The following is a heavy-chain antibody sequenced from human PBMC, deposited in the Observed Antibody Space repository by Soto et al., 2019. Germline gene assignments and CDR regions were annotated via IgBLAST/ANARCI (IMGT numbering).Heavy chain of an antibody. CDR2: IGTSGDP. Sequence: EVQLVESGGGLAQPGGSLRLSCAASGFTFSRFDLHWVRQVTGTRLEWVSGIGTSGDPYYAVSVKGRFTVSRDNAKNSIFLEMTSLRAGDTAVYFCARAVPGYGGYYFDYWGQGALVTVSS. CDR3: ARAVPGYGGYYFDY. D-gene: IGHD4-17*01. V-gene: IGHV3-13*05. CDR1: GFTFSRFD. J-gene: IGHJ4*02.